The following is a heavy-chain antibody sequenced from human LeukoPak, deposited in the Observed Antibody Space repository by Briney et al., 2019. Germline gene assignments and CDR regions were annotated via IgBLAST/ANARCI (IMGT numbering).Heavy chain of an antibody. CDR3: ARAESWTGTTDYYYMDV. CDR1: GYTFTSYD. Sequence: ASVTVSFKASGYTFTSYDIHWVRQATGQGLEWMGWMTPNSANTGYAQKFQGRVTMTRNSSIGTAYMELSSLRSEDTAVYYCARAESWTGTTDYYYMDVWGKGTTATVSS. D-gene: IGHD1-1*01. V-gene: IGHV1-8*01. CDR2: MTPNSANT. J-gene: IGHJ6*03.